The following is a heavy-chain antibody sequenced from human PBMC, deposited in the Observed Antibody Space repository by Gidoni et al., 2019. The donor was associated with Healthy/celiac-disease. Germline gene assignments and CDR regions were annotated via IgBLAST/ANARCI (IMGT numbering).Heavy chain of an antibody. V-gene: IGHV4-39*07. CDR2: IYYSGST. CDR3: ARDSGPLYSGYDLNWFDP. J-gene: IGHJ5*02. D-gene: IGHD5-12*01. Sequence: QLQLQESGPGLVKPSETLSLTCTVSGGSISSSRYYWGWIRQPPGKGLEWIGSIYYSGSTYYNPSLKSRVTISVDTSKNQFSLKLSSVTAADTAVYYCARDSGPLYSGYDLNWFDPWGQGTLVTVSS. CDR1: GGSISSSRYY.